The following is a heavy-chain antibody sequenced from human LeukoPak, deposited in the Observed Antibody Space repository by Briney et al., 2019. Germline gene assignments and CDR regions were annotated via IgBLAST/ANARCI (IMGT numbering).Heavy chain of an antibody. J-gene: IGHJ4*02. Sequence: SVKVSCKASGGTFSSYAISWVRQAPGQGLEWMGGIIPIFGTANYAQKFQGRVTITADESTSTAYMELSSLRSEDTAVYYCAKRGSGSYYARYFDYWGQGTLVTVSS. CDR1: GGTFSSYA. V-gene: IGHV1-69*01. CDR2: IIPIFGTA. CDR3: AKRGSGSYYARYFDY. D-gene: IGHD1-26*01.